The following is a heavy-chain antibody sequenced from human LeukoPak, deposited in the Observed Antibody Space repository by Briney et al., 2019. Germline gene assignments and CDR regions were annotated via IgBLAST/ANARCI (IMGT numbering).Heavy chain of an antibody. CDR2: INSDSGGT. V-gene: IGHV1-2*02. D-gene: IGHD3-10*01. CDR1: GYTFTGYY. J-gene: IGHJ4*02. CDR3: ARDLGDTYGSVGDFDY. Sequence: GASVKVSCKASGYTFTGYYMHWVRQAPGQGLEWMGWINSDSGGTIYAQNFQGRVTMTRDTSISTAYMELSSLRSDDTAVYYCARDLGDTYGSVGDFDYWGQGTLVTVSS.